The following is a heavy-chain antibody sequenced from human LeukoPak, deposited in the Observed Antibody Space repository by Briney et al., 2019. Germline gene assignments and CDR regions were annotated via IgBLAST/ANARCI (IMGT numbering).Heavy chain of an antibody. D-gene: IGHD6-19*01. CDR2: INPNSGGT. CDR3: ARSLCPHSSGCPLDY. J-gene: IGHJ4*02. CDR1: GYTFTGYC. V-gene: IGHV1-2*02. Sequence: ASVKVSCKASGYTFTGYCMHWVRQAPGQGLEWMGWINPNSGGTNYAQKFQGRVTMTRDTSISTAYMELRSLRSDDTAVYYCARSLCPHSSGCPLDYWGQGTLVTVSS.